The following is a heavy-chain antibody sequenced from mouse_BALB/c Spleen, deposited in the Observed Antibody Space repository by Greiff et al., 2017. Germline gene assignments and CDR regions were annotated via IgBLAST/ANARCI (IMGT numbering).Heavy chain of an antibody. CDR1: GFTFSRLG. CDR3: ARGGDIGDWFAY. V-gene: IGHV5-17*02. CDR2: ICSGSSTI. D-gene: IGHD3-3*01. Sequence: EVMLVGSGGGLVQPGGSRKLSCAASGFTFSRLGIHRVRQAPGKGLEWVAYICSGSSTIYYADTVKGRFTSTRDHPKNTLFLKMSRLRSEDTAMYYCARGGDIGDWFAYWGQGTLVTVSA. J-gene: IGHJ3*01.